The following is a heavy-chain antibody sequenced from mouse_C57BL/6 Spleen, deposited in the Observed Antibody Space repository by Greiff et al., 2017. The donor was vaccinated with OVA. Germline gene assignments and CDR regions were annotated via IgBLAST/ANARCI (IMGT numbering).Heavy chain of an antibody. CDR3: ASYYYGSDY. D-gene: IGHD1-1*01. CDR2: TDPSDSYT. Sequence: QVQLQQPGAELVRPGTSVKLSCKASGYTFTSYWMHWVKQRPGQGLEWIGVTDPSDSYTNYNQKFKGKATLTVDTSSSTAYMQLSSLTSEDSAVYYCASYYYGSDYWGQGTTLTVSS. CDR1: GYTFTSYW. J-gene: IGHJ2*01. V-gene: IGHV1-59*01.